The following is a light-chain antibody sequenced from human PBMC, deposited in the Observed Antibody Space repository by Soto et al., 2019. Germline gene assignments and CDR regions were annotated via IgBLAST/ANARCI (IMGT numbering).Light chain of an antibody. CDR2: GAS. V-gene: IGKV3-15*01. CDR1: QSVSVY. J-gene: IGKJ4*01. CDR3: QQYKDWPPLP. Sequence: EIILTQSPGTLSVSPGETVTLVCRASQSVSVYLAWYQQKSGQPPRLLIHGASDRATGVPARFSGSGSGTEFTLRISSLQSEDFGTYYCQQYKDWPPLPFGGGTRVDIK.